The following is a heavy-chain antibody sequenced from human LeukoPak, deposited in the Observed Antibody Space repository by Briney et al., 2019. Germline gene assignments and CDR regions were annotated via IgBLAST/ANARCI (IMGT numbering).Heavy chain of an antibody. CDR3: ARGAYGDYFDY. J-gene: IGHJ4*02. Sequence: PGGSLRLSCAASGFTFSSYWMSWVRQAPGKGLEWVAVIWYDGSNKYYADSVKGRFTISRDNSKNTLYLQMNSLRAEDTAVYYCARGAYGDYFDYWGQGTLVTVSS. V-gene: IGHV3-33*08. CDR2: IWYDGSNK. D-gene: IGHD4-17*01. CDR1: GFTFSSYW.